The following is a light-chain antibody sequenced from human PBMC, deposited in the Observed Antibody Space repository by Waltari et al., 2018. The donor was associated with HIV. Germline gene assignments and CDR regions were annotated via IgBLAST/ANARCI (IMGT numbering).Light chain of an antibody. CDR3: QSYDNTVSGSRV. Sequence: SVLMQPPSVSGAPGQRVTISCTGNTSNIGSNHDVPWYQPFQGPAPKLLLYCDSIRPSGVPDRFSGYKAGTSASLAITGLQAEDEGYYYCQSYDNTVSGSRVFGGGTKVTVL. J-gene: IGLJ3*02. V-gene: IGLV1-40*01. CDR1: TSNIGSNHD. CDR2: CDS.